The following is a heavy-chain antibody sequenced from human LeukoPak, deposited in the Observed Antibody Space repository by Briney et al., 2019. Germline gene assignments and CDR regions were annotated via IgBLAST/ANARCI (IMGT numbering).Heavy chain of an antibody. D-gene: IGHD6-19*01. V-gene: IGHV3-66*01. Sequence: GGSLRLSCVASGILVSSNYMSWVRQAPGKGLEWVSVIYSGGGTNYADSVKGRFTISRDNSKNTLYLQLNSLRAEDTAVYYCARDLYSSGPWGQGTLVTVSS. J-gene: IGHJ5*02. CDR3: ARDLYSSGP. CDR1: GILVSSNY. CDR2: IYSGGGT.